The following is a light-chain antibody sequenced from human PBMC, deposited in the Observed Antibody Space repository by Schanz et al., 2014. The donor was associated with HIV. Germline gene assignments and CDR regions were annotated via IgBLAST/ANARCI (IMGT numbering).Light chain of an antibody. CDR2: SAS. V-gene: IGKV1-12*01. CDR3: QQYYSYPRT. CDR1: QGISSW. Sequence: DIQMTQSPSSVSASVGDRVTITCRASQGISSWLAWYQQKPGKAPKLLIYSASTLNSEVPSRFSGSGSGTDFTLTISCLQSEDFATYYCQQYYSYPRTFGQGTKVEIK. J-gene: IGKJ1*01.